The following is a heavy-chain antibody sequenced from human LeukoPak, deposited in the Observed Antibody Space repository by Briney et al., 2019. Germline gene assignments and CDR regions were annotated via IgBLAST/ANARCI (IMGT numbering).Heavy chain of an antibody. CDR1: GGSFSGYY. Sequence: PSETLSLTCAVYGGSFSGYYWSWIRQPPEKGLEWIGHIFSTGSTTYSPSLKSRVIMSVDTSKNQFSLKVTSVTAADTAMYYCARHRSDGSYPLDSWGQGALVTVSS. D-gene: IGHD5-24*01. CDR3: ARHRSDGSYPLDS. V-gene: IGHV4-59*08. J-gene: IGHJ4*02. CDR2: IFSTGST.